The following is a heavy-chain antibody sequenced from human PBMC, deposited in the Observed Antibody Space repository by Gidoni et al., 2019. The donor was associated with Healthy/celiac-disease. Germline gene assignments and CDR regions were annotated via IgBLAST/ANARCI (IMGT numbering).Heavy chain of an antibody. CDR3: TTGDATDYDFWRGYYRFDY. J-gene: IGHJ4*02. D-gene: IGHD3-3*01. Sequence: EVQLVESGGGLVKPGGSLRLSCAASGFPFSTAWINWGRQAPGKGLEWVGRIKRKTDGGTTDYAAPVKGRLTISRDDSKNKLYLQMNSLKTEDTAVYYWTTGDATDYDFWRGYYRFDYWGQGTLVTGSS. V-gene: IGHV3-15*07. CDR1: GFPFSTAW. CDR2: IKRKTDGGTT.